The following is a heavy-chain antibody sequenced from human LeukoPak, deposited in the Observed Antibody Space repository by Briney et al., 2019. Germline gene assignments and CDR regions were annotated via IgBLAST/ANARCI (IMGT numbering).Heavy chain of an antibody. Sequence: GRSLRLSCAASGFTFSSYAIHWVRQAPGKGLEWVAVVSNDGSNKYYADSVKGRFTISRDNSKNTLSLQMDSLRAEDTAVYYCARDLHQQDRSYYFDCWGQGTLVTVSS. CDR3: ARDLHQQDRSYYFDC. J-gene: IGHJ4*02. CDR2: VSNDGSNK. D-gene: IGHD2-15*01. CDR1: GFTFSSYA. V-gene: IGHV3-30-3*01.